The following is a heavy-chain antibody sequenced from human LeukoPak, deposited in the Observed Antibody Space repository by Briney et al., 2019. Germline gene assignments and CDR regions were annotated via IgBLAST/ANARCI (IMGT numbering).Heavy chain of an antibody. V-gene: IGHV1-8*01. CDR2: MNHNSGNT. CDR3: ARGGVLRYFAWFPIYYYGMDV. D-gene: IGHD3-9*01. CDR1: GYTFTSYD. J-gene: IGHJ6*02. Sequence: GASVKVSFKASGYTFTSYDINWVRQATGQGLEWMGWMNHNSGNTGYVQKFQGRVTMTRNTSIITAYMELSSLRSEDTAVYYCARGGVLRYFAWFPIYYYGMDVWGQGTTVTVSS.